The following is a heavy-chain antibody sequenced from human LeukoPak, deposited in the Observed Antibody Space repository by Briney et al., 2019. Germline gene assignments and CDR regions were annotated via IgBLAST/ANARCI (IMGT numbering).Heavy chain of an antibody. V-gene: IGHV3-48*01. J-gene: IGHJ4*02. D-gene: IGHD3-10*01. CDR1: GFTFSSYS. Sequence: PGGSLRLSCAASGFTFSSYSMNWVRQAPGKGLEWVSYISSSSSTIYYADSVKGRFTISRDNAKNSLYLQMNSLRAEDTAVYNCARRPNYYGSGSYHHFDYWGQGTLVTVSS. CDR2: ISSSSSTI. CDR3: ARRPNYYGSGSYHHFDY.